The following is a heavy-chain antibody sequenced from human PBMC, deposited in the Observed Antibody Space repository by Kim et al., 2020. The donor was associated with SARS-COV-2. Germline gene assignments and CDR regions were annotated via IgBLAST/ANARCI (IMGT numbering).Heavy chain of an antibody. CDR1: GGTFSSYA. Sequence: SVKVSCKASGGTFSSYAISWVRQAPGQGLEWMGGIIPIFGTANYAQKFQGRVTITADESTSTAYMELSSLRSEDTAVYYCARTGPYYYDSSGSPELTSWGQGTLVTVSS. CDR3: ARTGPYYYDSSGSPELTS. CDR2: IIPIFGTA. D-gene: IGHD3-22*01. V-gene: IGHV1-69*13. J-gene: IGHJ4*02.